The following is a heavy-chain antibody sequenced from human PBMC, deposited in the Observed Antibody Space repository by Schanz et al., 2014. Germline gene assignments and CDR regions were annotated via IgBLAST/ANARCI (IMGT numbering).Heavy chain of an antibody. D-gene: IGHD2-2*02. J-gene: IGHJ4*02. CDR1: GFTFRSYS. V-gene: IGHV3-48*01. Sequence: VQLVESGGGVVQPGGSLRISCAASGFTFRSYSMNWVRQAPGKGLEWISYISSTSRATYYADSVKGRFTISRDNAKNSLFLQMNSLRAEDTAVYYCAGGEYQLLYGNWGQGTLVTVSS. CDR2: ISSTSRAT. CDR3: AGGEYQLLYGN.